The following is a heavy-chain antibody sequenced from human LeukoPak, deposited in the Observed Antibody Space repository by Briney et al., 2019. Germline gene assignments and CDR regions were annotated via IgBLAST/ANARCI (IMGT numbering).Heavy chain of an antibody. CDR3: LRGHYSDY. Sequence: PGGSLRLSCAASGFIFSDYWMKWVRQARGKGRECVAKIKADGSEKYYVDSVKGRFIISRDNAKNSLSLKMNSLRADDTAVYYCLRGHYSDYTSPGTLVTVSS. CDR1: GFIFSDYW. J-gene: IGHJ4*02. CDR2: IKADGSEK. V-gene: IGHV3-7*01.